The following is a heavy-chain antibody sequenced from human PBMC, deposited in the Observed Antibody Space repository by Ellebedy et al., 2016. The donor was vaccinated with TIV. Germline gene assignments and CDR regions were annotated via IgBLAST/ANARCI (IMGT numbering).Heavy chain of an antibody. Sequence: GGSLRLSCAASGFTFSDYYMSWIRQAPGKGLEWVSGVSGSGGSTYYADSVKGRFTISRDNSKNTLYLQMNSLRADDTAVYYCAKDLWGDGYNFGADFDYWGQGTLVTVSS. CDR1: GFTFSDYY. V-gene: IGHV3-23*01. CDR3: AKDLWGDGYNFGADFDY. CDR2: VSGSGGST. D-gene: IGHD5-24*01. J-gene: IGHJ4*02.